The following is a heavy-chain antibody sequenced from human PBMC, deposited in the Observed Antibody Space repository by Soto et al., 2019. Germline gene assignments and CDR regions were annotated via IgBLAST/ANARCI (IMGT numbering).Heavy chain of an antibody. J-gene: IGHJ6*02. CDR1: GYTFAGYY. CDR3: ARDLSITIFGVVIHSFYGMDV. Sequence: GASVKVSCKASGYTFAGYYMHWVRQAPGQGLERMGWINPNSGGTNYAQKFQGWVTMTRDTSISTAYMELSSLRSDDTGVYYCARDLSITIFGVVIHSFYGMDVWGQGTTVTVSS. CDR2: INPNSGGT. V-gene: IGHV1-2*04. D-gene: IGHD3-3*01.